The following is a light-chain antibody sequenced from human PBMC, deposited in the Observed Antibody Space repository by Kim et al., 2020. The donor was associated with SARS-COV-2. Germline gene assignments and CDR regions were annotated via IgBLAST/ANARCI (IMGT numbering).Light chain of an antibody. V-gene: IGKV3-15*01. Sequence: PRESATPSYRTSQSVRSKLDWYQQKPDQAPRLLIYGASTRATGIPARFSGSGSGTEFTLTISSLQSEDFAVYYCQQYNNWPPMYTFGQGTKLEI. J-gene: IGKJ2*01. CDR1: QSVRSK. CDR2: GAS. CDR3: QQYNNWPPMYT.